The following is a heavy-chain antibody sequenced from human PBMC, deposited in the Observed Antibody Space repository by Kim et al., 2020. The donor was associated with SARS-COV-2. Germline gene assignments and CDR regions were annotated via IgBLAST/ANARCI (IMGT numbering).Heavy chain of an antibody. Sequence: SVKVSCKASGGTFSSYAISWVRQAPGQGLEWMGGIIPIFGTANYAQKFQGRVTITADESTSTAYMELSSLRSEDTAVYYCARVKGAMRASYSSGEGFDYWGQGTLVTVSS. D-gene: IGHD6-19*01. CDR1: GGTFSSYA. CDR3: ARVKGAMRASYSSGEGFDY. CDR2: IIPIFGTA. V-gene: IGHV1-69*13. J-gene: IGHJ4*02.